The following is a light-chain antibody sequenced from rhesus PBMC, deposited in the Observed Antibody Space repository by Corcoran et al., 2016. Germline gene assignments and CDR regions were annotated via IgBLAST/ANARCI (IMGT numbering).Light chain of an antibody. CDR1: QSLLDSEDGHTY. J-gene: IGKJ2*01. CDR2: EVS. CDR3: MQALEFPYS. Sequence: DIVMTQTPLSLPVTPGEPASISCRSSQSLLDSEDGHTYLDWYLQKPGQSPQLLIYEVSNRAYVVTDMVSGSGSDTDLTVKISRVEAEDVGVYYCMQALEFPYSFGQGTKVEIK. V-gene: IGKV2-104*02.